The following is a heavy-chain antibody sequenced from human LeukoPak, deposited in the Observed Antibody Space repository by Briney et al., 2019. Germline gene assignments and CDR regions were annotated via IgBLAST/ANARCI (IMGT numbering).Heavy chain of an antibody. CDR3: ARDPGFPSQLLLYPVLYFDY. CDR1: GFTFSSYS. V-gene: IGHV3-21*01. J-gene: IGHJ4*02. D-gene: IGHD2-2*02. Sequence: GGSLRLSCAASGFTFSSYSMSWVRQAPGKGLEWVSSISSSSSYIYYADSVKGRFTISRDNAKNSLYLQMNSLRAEDTAVYYCARDPGFPSQLLLYPVLYFDYWGQGTLVTVSS. CDR2: ISSSSSYI.